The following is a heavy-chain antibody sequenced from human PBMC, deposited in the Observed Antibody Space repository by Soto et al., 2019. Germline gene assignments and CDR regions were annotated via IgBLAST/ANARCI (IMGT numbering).Heavy chain of an antibody. J-gene: IGHJ6*03. CDR1: GFILSDCA. CDR2: INSDGSST. CDR3: ARLGDSGYDPTDYYYYYMDV. Sequence: PGGSLRLSCATSGFILSDCAMNWVRQAPGKGLEWVSYINSDGSSTSYADSVKGRFTISRDNAKNTLYLQMNSLRAEDTAVYYCARLGDSGYDPTDYYYYYMDVWGKGTTVTVSS. D-gene: IGHD5-12*01. V-gene: IGHV3-74*01.